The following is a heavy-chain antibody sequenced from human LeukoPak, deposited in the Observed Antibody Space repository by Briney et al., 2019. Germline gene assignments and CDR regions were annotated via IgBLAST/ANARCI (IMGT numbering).Heavy chain of an antibody. CDR3: ARNRDGYNSFDY. CDR2: IYYSGSS. V-gene: IGHV4-34*09. D-gene: IGHD5-24*01. Sequence: SETLSLTCAVYGGSFSGYYWSWIRQPPGKGLEWIGYIYYSGSSYYNPSLRSRVTISVDTSKNHFSLKLSSVTAADTAVYYCARNRDGYNSFDYWGQGTLVTVSS. CDR1: GGSFSGYY. J-gene: IGHJ4*02.